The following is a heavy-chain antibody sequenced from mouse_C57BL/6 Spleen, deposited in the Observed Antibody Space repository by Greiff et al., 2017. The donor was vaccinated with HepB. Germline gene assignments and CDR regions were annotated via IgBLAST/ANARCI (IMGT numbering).Heavy chain of an antibody. V-gene: IGHV1-26*01. CDR2: INPNNGGT. J-gene: IGHJ4*01. D-gene: IGHD3-2*02. CDR3: ASPAQATYAMDY. Sequence: VQLQQSGPELVKPGASVKISCKASGYTFTDYYMNWVKQSHGKSLEWIGDINPNNGGTSYNQKFKGKATLTVDKSSSTAYMELRSLTSEDSAVYYCASPAQATYAMDYWGQGTSVPSPQ. CDR1: GYTFTDYY.